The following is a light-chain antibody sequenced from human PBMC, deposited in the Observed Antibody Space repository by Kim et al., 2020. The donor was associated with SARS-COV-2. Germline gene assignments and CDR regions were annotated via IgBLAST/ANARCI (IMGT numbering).Light chain of an antibody. CDR2: DAS. CDR3: HQYNHWPVS. Sequence: SVSPGERAAVSCRASQTVSRSLAWYQQKPGQAPMLLIYDASFRATSVPDRFSGWGSGTEFTLIISSLQSEDSAVYYCHQYNHWPVSFGQGTKLEI. V-gene: IGKV3-15*01. CDR1: QTVSRS. J-gene: IGKJ2*03.